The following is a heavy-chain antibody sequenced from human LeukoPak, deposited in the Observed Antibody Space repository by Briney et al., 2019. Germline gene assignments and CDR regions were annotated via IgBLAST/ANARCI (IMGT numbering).Heavy chain of an antibody. CDR2: ISGSDGST. Sequence: GGSLRLSCAASGFTVSSTYMNWVRQAPGKGLEWVSLISGSDGSTYYADSVKGRFTISRDNSKKTLYLQMNSLRAEDTAIYYCSKDRRGYGGYGSFDYWGQGTLVTVSS. D-gene: IGHD5-12*01. CDR1: GFTVSSTY. CDR3: SKDRRGYGGYGSFDY. J-gene: IGHJ4*02. V-gene: IGHV3-23*01.